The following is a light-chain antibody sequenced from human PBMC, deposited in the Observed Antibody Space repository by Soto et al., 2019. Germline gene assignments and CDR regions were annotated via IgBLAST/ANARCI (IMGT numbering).Light chain of an antibody. CDR1: QGISNY. CDR2: AAS. CDR3: PKYNSAPWT. Sequence: DIQMTQSPSSQSASVGDRVTITCRASQGISNYLAWYQQKPGKVPKLLIYAASTVQSGVPSRFSGSGSGTDSTLTISSLQPEDVATYYCPKYNSAPWTFGEGTKVEIK. V-gene: IGKV1-27*01. J-gene: IGKJ1*01.